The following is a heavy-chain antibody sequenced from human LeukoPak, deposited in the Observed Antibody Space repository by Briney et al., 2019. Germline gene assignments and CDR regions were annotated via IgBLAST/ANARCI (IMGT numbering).Heavy chain of an antibody. D-gene: IGHD6-6*01. J-gene: IGHJ6*03. Sequence: SETLSLTCAVYGGSFSGYYWSWIRQPPGKGLERIGEINHSGSTNYNPSLKSRVTISVDTSKNQFSLKLSSVTAADTAVYYCARGIAARRNYYYYMDVWGKGTTVTVSS. CDR3: ARGIAARRNYYYYMDV. V-gene: IGHV4-34*01. CDR1: GGSFSGYY. CDR2: INHSGST.